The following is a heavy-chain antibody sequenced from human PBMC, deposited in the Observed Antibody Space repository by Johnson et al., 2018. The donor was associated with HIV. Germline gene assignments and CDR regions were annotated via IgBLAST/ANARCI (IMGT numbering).Heavy chain of an antibody. CDR3: ARAVGGSYHDAFDS. D-gene: IGHD1-26*01. J-gene: IGHJ3*02. V-gene: IGHV3-20*04. Sequence: MQLVESGGGVVRPGGSLRLSCAASGFTFDDYGMSWVRQPPGKGLEWVSGMNWNGGRTGYADSVKGRLTISRDNAKNSMYLQMNRLRAEDTALYYCARAVGGSYHDAFDSWGQGTMVTVSS. CDR2: MNWNGGRT. CDR1: GFTFDDYG.